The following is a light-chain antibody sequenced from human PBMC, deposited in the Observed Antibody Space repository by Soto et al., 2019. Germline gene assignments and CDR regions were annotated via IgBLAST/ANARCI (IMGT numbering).Light chain of an antibody. CDR1: HTITTY. CDR3: QQTYSDIS. V-gene: IGKV1-39*01. CDR2: GAS. J-gene: IGKJ4*01. Sequence: DVRMTQSPSSLSASVGDTITITCRASHTITTYLNWFQQKPGESPSLLLYGASTLHDGVPSRFSGSGSGTDFTLTISGLQPEDFATYRCQQTYSDISFGGGTRV.